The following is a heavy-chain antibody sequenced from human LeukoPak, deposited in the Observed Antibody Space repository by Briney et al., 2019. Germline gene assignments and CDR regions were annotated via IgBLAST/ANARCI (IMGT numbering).Heavy chain of an antibody. J-gene: IGHJ4*02. CDR1: GGSISSYY. Sequence: SETLSLTCTVSGGSISSYYWSWIRQPPGRGLECIGYIYYSGSTNYNPSLKSRVTISVDTSKSQCSLKLSSVTAADTAVYYCARALRSGYYNFDYWGQGTLVTVSS. CDR3: ARALRSGYYNFDY. D-gene: IGHD3-3*01. CDR2: IYYSGST. V-gene: IGHV4-59*01.